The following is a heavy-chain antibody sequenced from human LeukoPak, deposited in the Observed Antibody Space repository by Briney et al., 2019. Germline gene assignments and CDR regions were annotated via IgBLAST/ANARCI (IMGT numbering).Heavy chain of an antibody. CDR2: ISSSSSTI. D-gene: IGHD3-9*01. CDR1: KFTFSEYG. Sequence: GGSLRLSCAASKFTFSEYGMNWVRQAPGKGLEWVSYISSSSSTIYYGDSVKGRFTISRDNAENSVYLQMNSLRAEDTAAYYCAKGYYFDILSGYSSLDSWGQGTLVTVSS. V-gene: IGHV3-48*01. J-gene: IGHJ4*02. CDR3: AKGYYFDILSGYSSLDS.